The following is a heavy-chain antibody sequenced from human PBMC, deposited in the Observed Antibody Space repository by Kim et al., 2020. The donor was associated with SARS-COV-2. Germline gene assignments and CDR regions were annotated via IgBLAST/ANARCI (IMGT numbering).Heavy chain of an antibody. J-gene: IGHJ4*02. D-gene: IGHD2-15*01. V-gene: IGHV3-49*03. CDR3: TRDRPVVVAATYDY. Sequence: GGSLRLSCTASGFTFGDYAMSWFRQAPGKGLEWVGFIRSKAYGGTTEYAASVKGRFTISRDDSKSIAYLQMNSLKTEDTAVYYCTRDRPVVVAATYDYWGQGTLVTVSS. CDR2: IRSKAYGGTT. CDR1: GFTFGDYA.